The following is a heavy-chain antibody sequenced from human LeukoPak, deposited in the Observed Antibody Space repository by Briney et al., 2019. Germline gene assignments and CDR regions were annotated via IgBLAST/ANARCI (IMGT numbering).Heavy chain of an antibody. CDR3: ARESMEDYDFWSGHEYFFDY. CDR2: IYYKGNT. J-gene: IGHJ4*02. D-gene: IGHD3-3*01. V-gene: IGHV4-39*07. Sequence: SETLSLTCTVSGGSISSRSYFWGWIRQPPGKGLEWIGSIYYKGNTYFNPSLKSRVTISEDTSKNQFSLKLNSLTAADTAVYYCARESMEDYDFWSGHEYFFDYWGQGTLVTVSS. CDR1: GGSISSRSYF.